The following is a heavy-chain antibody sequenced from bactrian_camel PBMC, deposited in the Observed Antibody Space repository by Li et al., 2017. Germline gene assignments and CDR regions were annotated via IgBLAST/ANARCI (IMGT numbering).Heavy chain of an antibody. CDR2: INSGGGST. Sequence: QLVESGGGLVQPGGSLRLSCAASGFTFSTYPMTWVRQAPGKGLEWVSYINSGGGSTFYAEHVKGRFTISRDNAKNTPYLQLNSTKTEDTAMYYCVNGASDVGYNYWGQGTQVTVS. D-gene: IGHD3*01. CDR1: GFTFSTYP. V-gene: IGHV3S31*01. CDR3: VNGASDVGYNY. J-gene: IGHJ4*01.